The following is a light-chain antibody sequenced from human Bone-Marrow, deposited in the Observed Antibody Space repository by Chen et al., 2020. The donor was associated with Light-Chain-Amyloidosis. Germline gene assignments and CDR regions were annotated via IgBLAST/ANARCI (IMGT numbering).Light chain of an antibody. Sequence: SSALTQPPSVPVSPGQTARLTCSGDDLPTKYAYWYQQKPGQAPVLVIHRDTERPSGISERFSGSSSGTTATLTISGVQAEDEADYHCQSADSSGTYEVIFGGGTKLTVL. CDR1: DLPTKY. CDR2: RDT. V-gene: IGLV3-25*03. J-gene: IGLJ2*01. CDR3: QSADSSGTYEVI.